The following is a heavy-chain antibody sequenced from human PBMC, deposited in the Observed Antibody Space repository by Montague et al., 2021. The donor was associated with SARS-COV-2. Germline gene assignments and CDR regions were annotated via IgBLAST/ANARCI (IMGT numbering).Heavy chain of an antibody. Sequence: SETRSLTCAVYSGSFSDYYWTWIRQPPGKGLEWIGEINHSGSVNYNPSLKSRVSISVDMSKNQFSLKLTSVTAADTAVYYCASGAPTITMIVVVFTGAGWYFDLWGRGTLVTVSS. CDR2: INHSGSV. D-gene: IGHD3-22*01. CDR3: ASGAPTITMIVVVFTGAGWYFDL. V-gene: IGHV4-34*01. J-gene: IGHJ2*01. CDR1: SGSFSDYY.